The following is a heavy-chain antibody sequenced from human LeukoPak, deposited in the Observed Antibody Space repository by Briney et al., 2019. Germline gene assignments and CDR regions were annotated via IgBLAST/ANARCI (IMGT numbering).Heavy chain of an antibody. Sequence: ASVKVSCKASGYTFTGYYMHWVRQAPGQGLEWMGWINPNSGGTNYAQKFQGRVTMTRDTSISTAYMELRSLRSDDTAVYYCARISITMIVVVTPWGQGTMVTVSS. D-gene: IGHD3-22*01. CDR3: ARISITMIVVVTP. CDR1: GYTFTGYY. J-gene: IGHJ3*01. CDR2: INPNSGGT. V-gene: IGHV1-2*02.